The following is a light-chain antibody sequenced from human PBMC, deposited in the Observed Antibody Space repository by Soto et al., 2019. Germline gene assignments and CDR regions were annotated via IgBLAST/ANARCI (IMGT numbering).Light chain of an antibody. V-gene: IGKV1-39*01. CDR1: QRVDRW. CDR2: DAS. Sequence: DIQMTQSPATLSASVGDRVTITCRASQRVDRWLAWYPQNPGNAPKLLISDASTLESGVPSRFSGSGSGTDFTLTISRLKPEDFATDECQQRYSTPLTFGGGTKVDIK. J-gene: IGKJ4*01. CDR3: QQRYSTPLT.